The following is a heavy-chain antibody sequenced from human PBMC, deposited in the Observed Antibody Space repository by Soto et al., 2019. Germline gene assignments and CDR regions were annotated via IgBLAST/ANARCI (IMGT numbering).Heavy chain of an antibody. CDR2: ISYDGSNK. V-gene: IGHV3-30*18. J-gene: IGHJ6*02. CDR3: AKDVLRFLECLAFYGMDV. CDR1: GFTFSSYG. D-gene: IGHD3-3*01. Sequence: PGGSLRLSCAASGFTFSSYGMHWVRQAPGKGLEWVAVISYDGSNKYYADSVKGRFTISRDNSKNTLYLQMNSLRAEDTAVYYCAKDVLRFLECLAFYGMDVWGQGTTVTVSS.